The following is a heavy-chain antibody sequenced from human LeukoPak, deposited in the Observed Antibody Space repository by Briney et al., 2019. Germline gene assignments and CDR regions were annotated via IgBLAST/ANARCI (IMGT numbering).Heavy chain of an antibody. CDR1: GGTFSSYA. CDR2: IIPILGIA. J-gene: IGHJ6*02. D-gene: IGHD5-18*01. CDR3: AKDRMGTVDTAMVGEYFYYYYGMDV. V-gene: IGHV1-69*04. Sequence: ASVKVSCKASGGTFSSYAISWVRQAPGQGLEWMGRIIPILGIANYAQKFQGRVTLTADKSTSTAYLELSSLRSEDTAVYYCAKDRMGTVDTAMVGEYFYYYYGMDVWGQGTTVTVSS.